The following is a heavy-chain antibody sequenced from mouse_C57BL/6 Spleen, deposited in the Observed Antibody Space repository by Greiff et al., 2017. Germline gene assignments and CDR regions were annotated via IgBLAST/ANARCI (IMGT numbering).Heavy chain of an antibody. CDR2: IYPGDGDT. Sequence: QVQLQPSGPELVKPGASVKISCKASGYAFSSSWMNWVKQRPGKGLEWIGRIYPGDGDTNYNGKFKGKATLTADKSSSTAYMQLSSLTSEDSAVYFCAREERLYYWGQGTTLTVSS. V-gene: IGHV1-82*01. CDR3: AREERLYY. D-gene: IGHD6-1*01. CDR1: GYAFSSSW. J-gene: IGHJ2*01.